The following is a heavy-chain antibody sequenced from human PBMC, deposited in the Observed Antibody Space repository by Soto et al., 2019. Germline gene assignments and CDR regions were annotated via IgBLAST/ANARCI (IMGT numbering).Heavy chain of an antibody. J-gene: IGHJ4*02. V-gene: IGHV1-69*04. CDR3: AREPAFYGSGSYSYYMAPIDY. CDR2: IIPILGIA. D-gene: IGHD3-10*01. CDR1: GGTFSSYT. Sequence: ASVKVSCKASGGTFSSYTISWVRQAPGQGLEWMGRIIPILGIANYAQKFQGRVTITADKSTSTAYMELSSLRSEDTAVYYCAREPAFYGSGSYSYYMAPIDYWGQGTLVTVSS.